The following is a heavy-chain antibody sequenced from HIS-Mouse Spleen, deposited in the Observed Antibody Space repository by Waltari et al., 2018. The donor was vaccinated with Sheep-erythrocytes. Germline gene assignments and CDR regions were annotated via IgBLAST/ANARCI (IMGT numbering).Heavy chain of an antibody. J-gene: IGHJ4*02. CDR1: GFTFSSYS. V-gene: IGHV3-21*01. CDR2: ISSSSSYI. D-gene: IGHD1-26*01. CDR3: ARVASGATFDY. Sequence: AASGFTFSSYSMNWFRQAPGKGLEWVSSISSSSSYIYYADSVKGRFTISRDNAKNSLYLQMNSLRAEDTAVYYCARVASGATFDYWGQGTLVTVSS.